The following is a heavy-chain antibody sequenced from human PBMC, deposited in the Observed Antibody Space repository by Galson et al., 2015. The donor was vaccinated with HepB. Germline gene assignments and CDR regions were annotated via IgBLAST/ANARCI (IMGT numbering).Heavy chain of an antibody. CDR2: ISSSSSYI. CDR1: GFTFSSYG. V-gene: IGHV3-21*01. CDR3: ARKKVAIFGVVIHSQYYYYGMDV. J-gene: IGHJ6*02. Sequence: SLRLSCAASGFTFSSYGMHWVRQAPGKGLEWVSSISSSSSYIYYADSVKGRFTISRDNAKNSLYLQMNSLRAEDTAVYYCARKKVAIFGVVIHSQYYYYGMDVWGQGTTVTVSS. D-gene: IGHD3-3*01.